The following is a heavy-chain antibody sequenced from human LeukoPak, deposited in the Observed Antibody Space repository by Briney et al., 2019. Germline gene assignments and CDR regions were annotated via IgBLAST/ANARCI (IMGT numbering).Heavy chain of an antibody. CDR1: GFTFSTYN. V-gene: IGHV3-48*01. Sequence: GGSLRLSCVASGFTFSTYNMNWDRQAPGKGLEWVAYINSGSNTIYYADSVQVRFTISRDNAKNSLYLQMNSLRAEDRAVYYCAELGITMIGGVWGKGTTVTISS. D-gene: IGHD3-10*02. CDR2: INSGSNTI. CDR3: AELGITMIGGV. J-gene: IGHJ6*04.